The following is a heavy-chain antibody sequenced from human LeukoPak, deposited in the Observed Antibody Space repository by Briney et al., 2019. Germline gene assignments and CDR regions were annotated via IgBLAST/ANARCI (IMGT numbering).Heavy chain of an antibody. CDR2: IYYSGST. V-gene: IGHV4-39*01. D-gene: IGHD6-13*01. Sequence: SETLSLTCSVSGGSISSSSYYWGWIRQPPGKGLEWIGSIYYSGSTYYNPSLKSRVTISVDTSKNQFSLKLSSVTAADTAVYYCASLIAAAGTRTYFDYWGQGTLVTVFS. CDR3: ASLIAAAGTRTYFDY. J-gene: IGHJ4*02. CDR1: GGSISSSSYY.